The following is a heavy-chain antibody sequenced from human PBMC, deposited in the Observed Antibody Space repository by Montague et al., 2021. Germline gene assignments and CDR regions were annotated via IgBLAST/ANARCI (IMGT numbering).Heavy chain of an antibody. V-gene: IGHV4-38-2*02. CDR3: ARERARYYYLDI. CDR2: VSHGGST. Sequence: SETLSLTCTVSRSLINSDYYWRWIRQPPGEGLAGMGSVSHGGSTFYNPSLKSRATISVDTSNNHFSLRLSSVTAADTAMYYCARERARYYYLDIWGKGTTITVSS. J-gene: IGHJ6*03. CDR1: RSLINSDYY.